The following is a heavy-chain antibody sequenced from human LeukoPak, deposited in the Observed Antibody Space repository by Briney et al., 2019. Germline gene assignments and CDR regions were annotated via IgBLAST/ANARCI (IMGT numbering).Heavy chain of an antibody. V-gene: IGHV3-23*01. D-gene: IGHD2-15*01. J-gene: IGHJ4*02. CDR3: AKDRRSGGSCSDY. Sequence: SLRPSCAASAFTFSGYAMSCDRQAPGRGLEWVSTIRGSGDITYYADSVKGRLTISRDNSKNTLYLQMNSLRAEDTAVYYCAKDRRSGGSCSDYWGQGTLVTVSS. CDR1: AFTFSGYA. CDR2: IRGSGDIT.